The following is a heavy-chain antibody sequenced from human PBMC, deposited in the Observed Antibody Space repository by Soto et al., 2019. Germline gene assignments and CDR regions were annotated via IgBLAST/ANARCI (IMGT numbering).Heavy chain of an antibody. Sequence: GGSLRLSCAAFGFTVSGKKYVAWVRQAPGKGLEWVSAISSGGANTYYADSVKGRFTISRDNSKNTLYLQMNSLRAEDTAVYYCAKLLAGKFSDNWGQGSLVTVSS. V-gene: IGHV3-23*01. J-gene: IGHJ4*02. CDR2: ISSGGANT. CDR3: AKLLAGKFSDN. CDR1: GFTVSGKKY.